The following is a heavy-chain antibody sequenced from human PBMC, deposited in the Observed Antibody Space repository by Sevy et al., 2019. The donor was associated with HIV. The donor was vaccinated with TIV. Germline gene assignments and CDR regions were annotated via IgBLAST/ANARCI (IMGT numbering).Heavy chain of an antibody. CDR3: ARGGGLSPHHWLDP. V-gene: IGHV1-69*13. Sequence: SVKVSCKASGGTFSSYGITWVRQAPGQGLEWMGEIIPIFGSANYGQTFQGRVTMTADQSTSTAYMELSSLRSDDTAVYYCARGGGLSPHHWLDPWGQGTLVTVSS. CDR1: GGTFSSYG. D-gene: IGHD3-16*01. J-gene: IGHJ5*02. CDR2: IIPIFGSA.